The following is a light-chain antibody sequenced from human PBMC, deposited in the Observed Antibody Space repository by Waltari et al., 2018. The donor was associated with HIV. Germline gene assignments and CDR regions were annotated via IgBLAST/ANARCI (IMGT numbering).Light chain of an antibody. V-gene: IGLV2-14*01. J-gene: IGLJ1*01. CDR3: YSHTSKKGL. Sequence: QSALTQPASVSGSPGQSITISCTGTSSDNGGNKFVSWYQQHPGKVPQLVIYEVSNRPSAVSNRFSGSKSGNTASLTISGLQVGDEADYYCYSHTSKKGLFGTGTTVTVL. CDR1: SSDNGGNKF. CDR2: EVS.